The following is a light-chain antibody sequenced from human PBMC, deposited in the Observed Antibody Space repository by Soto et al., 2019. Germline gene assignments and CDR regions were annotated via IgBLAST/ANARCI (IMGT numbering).Light chain of an antibody. CDR1: SGDVGTYKL. J-gene: IGLJ2*01. V-gene: IGLV2-23*03. Sequence: QSALTQPASVSGSPGQSITISCTGTSGDVGTYKLVSWYQHHPGKVPRLMIYEGTKRPSGVSDRFSGFKSGNTASLPISGLQAEDAADYYCCSYAGSSTFVVFGGGTKLTVL. CDR2: EGT. CDR3: CSYAGSSTFVV.